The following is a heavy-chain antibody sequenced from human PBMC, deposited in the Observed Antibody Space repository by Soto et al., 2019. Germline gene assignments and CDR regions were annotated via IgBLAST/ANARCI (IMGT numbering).Heavy chain of an antibody. V-gene: IGHV3-15*01. CDR3: ATVRYGLQVDY. CDR1: GFTVSHAW. CDR2: IKSKSDGGTP. J-gene: IGHJ4*02. D-gene: IGHD3-16*01. Sequence: QLVESGGGLVNPGGSLRLSCAASGFTVSHAWMSWVRQAPGKGLEWIGLIKSKSDGGTPDYAAPVKGRFTISRDDSENTLYLQMNSLKTEDTAVYYCATVRYGLQVDYWGQGTLVTVSS.